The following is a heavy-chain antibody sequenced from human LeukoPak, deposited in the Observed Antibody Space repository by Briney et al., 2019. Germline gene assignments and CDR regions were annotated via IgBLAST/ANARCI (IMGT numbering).Heavy chain of an antibody. CDR3: ARGFYSPHSRSWYEYWFDP. J-gene: IGHJ5*02. V-gene: IGHV4-34*01. D-gene: IGHD6-13*01. Sequence: SETLSLTCAVYGGSFSGYYWSWIRQPPGKGLEWIGEINHSGSTNYNPSLKSRVTISVDTSKNQFSLKLSSVTAADTAVYYCARGFYSPHSRSWYEYWFDPWGQGTLVTVSS. CDR2: INHSGST. CDR1: GGSFSGYY.